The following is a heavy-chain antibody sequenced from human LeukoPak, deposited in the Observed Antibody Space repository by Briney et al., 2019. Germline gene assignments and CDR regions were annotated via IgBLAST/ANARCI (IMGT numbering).Heavy chain of an antibody. Sequence: SQTLSLTCTVSGGSISSGVYYWSWIRQHPGKGLEWIGYIYYSGSTYYNPSLKSRVTISVDTSKNQFSLKLSSVTAADTAVYYCASESGDLEAFDIWGQGTMVTVSS. D-gene: IGHD4-17*01. V-gene: IGHV4-31*03. J-gene: IGHJ3*02. CDR2: IYYSGST. CDR1: GGSISSGVYY. CDR3: ASESGDLEAFDI.